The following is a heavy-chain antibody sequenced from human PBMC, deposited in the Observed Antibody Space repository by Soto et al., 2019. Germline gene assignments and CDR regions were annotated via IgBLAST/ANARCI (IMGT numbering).Heavy chain of an antibody. CDR1: GFAFSGDA. V-gene: IGHV3-23*01. CDR3: SKDRGAAAGTFLHY. Sequence: GGCVRLSCSAAGFAFSGDAMSWVRQAPGKGLEWVSAISGSGGSTYYADSVKGRFTISRDNSKNTLYLQMNSLRAEDTAVYYSSKDRGAAAGTFLHYWGQGTLATDPS. D-gene: IGHD6-13*01. J-gene: IGHJ4*02. CDR2: ISGSGGST.